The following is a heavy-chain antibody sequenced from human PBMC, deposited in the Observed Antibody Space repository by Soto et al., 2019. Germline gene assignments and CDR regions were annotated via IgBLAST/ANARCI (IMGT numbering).Heavy chain of an antibody. Sequence: PGESLKISCKGSGYSFTSYWIGWVRQMPGKGLEWMGIIYPGDSDTRYSPSFQGQVTISADKSISTAYLQWSSLKASDTAMYYCARHLGSAYYDFWSGQTTPMDVWGQGTTVTVSS. CDR3: ARHLGSAYYDFWSGQTTPMDV. V-gene: IGHV5-51*01. D-gene: IGHD3-3*01. CDR1: GYSFTSYW. CDR2: IYPGDSDT. J-gene: IGHJ6*02.